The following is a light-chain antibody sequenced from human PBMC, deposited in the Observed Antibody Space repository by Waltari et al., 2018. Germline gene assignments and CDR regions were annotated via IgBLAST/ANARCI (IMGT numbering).Light chain of an antibody. J-gene: IGLJ2*01. CDR3: SSYTSSSALLI. V-gene: IGLV2-14*03. Sequence: QSALTQPASVSGSPGQSITISCAGTNSDVGDFYYVSWYQQHPGKAPKLIIYDVRRRPSGVSARFSGSKSGNKASLTISGLRAEDEADYYCSSYTSSSALLIFGGGTKVTVL. CDR1: NSDVGDFYY. CDR2: DVR.